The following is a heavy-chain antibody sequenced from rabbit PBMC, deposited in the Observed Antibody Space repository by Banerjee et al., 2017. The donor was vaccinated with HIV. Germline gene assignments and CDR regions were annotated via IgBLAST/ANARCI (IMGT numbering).Heavy chain of an antibody. CDR2: IYTGSSGST. D-gene: IGHD8-1*01. V-gene: IGHV1S40*01. Sequence: QSLEESGGDLVKPGASLTLTCTASGIDFSSYYYMCWVRQAPGKGLEWIACIYTGSSGSTYYASWAKGRFTISKTSSTTVTLQMTSLTAADTATYFCARHAISTYYPYYFHLWGQGTLVTVS. CDR1: GIDFSSYYY. CDR3: ARHAISTYYPYYFHL. J-gene: IGHJ4*01.